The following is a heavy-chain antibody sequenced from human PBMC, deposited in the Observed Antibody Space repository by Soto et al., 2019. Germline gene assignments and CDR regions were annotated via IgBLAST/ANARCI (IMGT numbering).Heavy chain of an antibody. CDR1: GFALSSYS. CDR3: AGEQGYCGGSCCFRSAFEL. Sequence: EVQLVESGGRLVKPGGSLRLSCAVSGFALSSYSIAWVRQAPGKGLEWVSFTFNYAGRLYYADSVKGRYAISRDDAKSSVYLQMKSLRAEDTAVYYCAGEQGYCGGSCCFRSAFELWGQGTVVTVSS. J-gene: IGHJ3*01. D-gene: IGHD2-15*01. V-gene: IGHV3-21*01. CDR2: TFNYAGRL.